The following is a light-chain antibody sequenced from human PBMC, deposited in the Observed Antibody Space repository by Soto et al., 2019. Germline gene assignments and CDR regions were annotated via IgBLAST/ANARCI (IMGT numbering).Light chain of an antibody. Sequence: QSALTQPASVSGSPGQSITISCTGTSSDIGGYEYVSWYQQHPGKAPKLLISEVTNRPSGVSNRFSGSKSGNTASLTISGLQAEDEADYYCSSYTTNITPVVFGGGTKLTVL. CDR3: SSYTTNITPVV. CDR2: EVT. CDR1: SSDIGGYEY. J-gene: IGLJ2*01. V-gene: IGLV2-14*01.